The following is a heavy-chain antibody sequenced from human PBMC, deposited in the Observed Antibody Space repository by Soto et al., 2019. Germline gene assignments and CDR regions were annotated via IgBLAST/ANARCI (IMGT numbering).Heavy chain of an antibody. CDR2: ISAYNGNT. CDR1: GYTFTSYG. V-gene: IGHV1-18*01. D-gene: IGHD3-16*01. J-gene: IGHJ6*02. CDR3: ARNTRGIEANYYYGMDV. Sequence: GASVKVSCKASGYTFTSYGISWVRHAPGQGLEWMGWISAYNGNTNYAQKLQGRVTMNTDTSTSTAYMELRSLRSDDTAVYYCARNTRGIEANYYYGMDVWGQGTTVTVSS.